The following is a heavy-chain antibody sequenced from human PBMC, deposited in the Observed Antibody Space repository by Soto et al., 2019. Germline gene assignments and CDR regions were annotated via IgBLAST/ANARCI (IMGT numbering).Heavy chain of an antibody. CDR2: IIPIFGTA. CDR1: GGTFSSYA. V-gene: IGHV1-69*01. J-gene: IGHJ6*02. Sequence: QVQLVQSGAEVKKPGSSVKVYCKASGGTFSSYAISWVRQAPGQGLEWMGGIIPIFGTANYAQKFQGRVTITADDSTSTGYRELGGLISEDTDVYYCARDPLPYCGGDCYSAPDGMDVWGQGTTVTVSS. CDR3: ARDPLPYCGGDCYSAPDGMDV. D-gene: IGHD2-21*02.